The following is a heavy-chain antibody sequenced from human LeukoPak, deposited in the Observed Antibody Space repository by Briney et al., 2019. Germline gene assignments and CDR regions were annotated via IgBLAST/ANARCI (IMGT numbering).Heavy chain of an antibody. CDR2: ISYDGSNK. CDR1: GFTFRSYA. CDR3: ARGPEDDGDPFYSFTT. J-gene: IGHJ5*02. Sequence: GGSLRLSCAASGFTFRSYAMHWVRQAPGKGLEWVAVISYDGSNKYYADSVKCRFTFSRDNSNNTLYLQMNSLRPEDTAVYYCARGPEDDGDPFYSFTTWGQGTLVTVSS. V-gene: IGHV3-30-3*01. D-gene: IGHD2-21*01.